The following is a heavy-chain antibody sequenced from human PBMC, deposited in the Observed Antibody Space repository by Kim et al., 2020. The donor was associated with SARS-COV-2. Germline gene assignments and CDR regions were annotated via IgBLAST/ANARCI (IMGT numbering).Heavy chain of an antibody. J-gene: IGHJ6*02. Sequence: SETLSLTCTVSGGSISSYYWSWIRQPAGKGLEWIGRIYTSGSTNYNPSLKSRVTMSVDTSKNQFSLKLSSVTAADTAVYYCARDSPPRGWELLSTSYGMDVGGQGTTVTVSS. V-gene: IGHV4-4*07. CDR3: ARDSPPRGWELLSTSYGMDV. D-gene: IGHD1-26*01. CDR2: IYTSGST. CDR1: GGSISSYY.